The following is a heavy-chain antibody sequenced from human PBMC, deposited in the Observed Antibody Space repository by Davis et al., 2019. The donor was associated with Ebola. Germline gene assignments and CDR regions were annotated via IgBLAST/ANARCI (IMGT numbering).Heavy chain of an antibody. CDR1: GFTFSSYS. D-gene: IGHD6-19*01. CDR2: ISSSSSYI. Sequence: GSLRLSCAASGFTFSSYSMNWVRQAPGKGLEWVSSISSSSSYIYYADSVKGRFTISRDNAKNSLYLQMNSLRAEDTAVYYCARVRYSSGWYSWFDPWGQGTLVTVSS. CDR3: ARVRYSSGWYSWFDP. J-gene: IGHJ5*02. V-gene: IGHV3-21*01.